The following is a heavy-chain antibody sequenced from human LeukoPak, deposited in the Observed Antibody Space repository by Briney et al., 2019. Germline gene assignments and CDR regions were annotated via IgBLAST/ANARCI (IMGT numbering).Heavy chain of an antibody. Sequence: SETLSLTCTVSGGSISSSSYYWGWIRQPPGKGLEWIGSIYYSGSTYYNPSLKSRVTISVDTSKNQFSLKLSSVTAADTAVYYCARTPTIFGVVIGFDYWGQGTLVTVSS. CDR1: GGSISSSSYY. V-gene: IGHV4-39*07. CDR3: ARTPTIFGVVIGFDY. J-gene: IGHJ4*02. CDR2: IYYSGST. D-gene: IGHD3-3*01.